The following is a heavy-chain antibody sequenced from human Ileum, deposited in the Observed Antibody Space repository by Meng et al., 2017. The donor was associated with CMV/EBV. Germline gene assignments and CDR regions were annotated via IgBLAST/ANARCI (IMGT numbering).Heavy chain of an antibody. J-gene: IGHJ5*02. V-gene: IGHV3-23*01. D-gene: IGHD2-8*01. Sequence: GESLKISCAASGFTFSSYAMSWVRQAPGKGLEWVSAISGSGGSTYYADSVKGRFTISRDNSKNTLYLQMNSLRAEDTAVYYCAKARVYTIHGDNWFDPWGQGTLVTVSS. CDR3: AKARVYTIHGDNWFDP. CDR1: GFTFSSYA. CDR2: ISGSGGST.